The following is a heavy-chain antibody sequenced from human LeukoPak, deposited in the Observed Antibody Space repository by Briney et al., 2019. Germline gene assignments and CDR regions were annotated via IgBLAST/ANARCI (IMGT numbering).Heavy chain of an antibody. V-gene: IGHV3-33*06. Sequence: PGGSLRLSCAASGFTFSRYGREWVRQAPGKGLEWVADIWYDGSNKYYADSVKGRFTISRDNSKNTLYLQMNSLRAEDTAVYYCAKGGLPYSGSYYAPWDYYYYMDVWGKGITVTVSS. D-gene: IGHD1-26*01. CDR2: IWYDGSNK. CDR3: AKGGLPYSGSYYAPWDYYYYMDV. CDR1: GFTFSRYG. J-gene: IGHJ6*03.